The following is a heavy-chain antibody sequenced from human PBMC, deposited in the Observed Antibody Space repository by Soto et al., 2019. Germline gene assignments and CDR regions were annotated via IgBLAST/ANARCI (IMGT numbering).Heavy chain of an antibody. CDR1: GYSFNSYW. CDR3: AALTGATFH. J-gene: IGHJ6*02. D-gene: IGHD1-26*01. Sequence: PGESLKISCKASGYSFNSYWIGWVRQMPGKGLEWMGIVHPGSSDIRYSPSFQGQVTVSVDRSISTAYLQWSSLKASDTAMYYCAALTGATFHWGQGTTVTVSS. V-gene: IGHV5-51*01. CDR2: VHPGSSDI.